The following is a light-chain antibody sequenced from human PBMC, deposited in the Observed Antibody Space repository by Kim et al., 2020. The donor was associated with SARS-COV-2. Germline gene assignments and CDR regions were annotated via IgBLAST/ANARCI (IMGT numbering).Light chain of an antibody. CDR3: QQYSQWPPAPS. CDR2: DAA. Sequence: APRLLIYDAAIRATGIPDRFSGSGSGTDFTLTIGSLDPEDFGVYFCQQYSQWPPAPSFGGGTKVDIK. J-gene: IGKJ4*01. V-gene: IGKV3-11*01.